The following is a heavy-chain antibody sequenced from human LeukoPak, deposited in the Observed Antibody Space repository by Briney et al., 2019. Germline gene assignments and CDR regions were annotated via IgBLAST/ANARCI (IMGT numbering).Heavy chain of an antibody. CDR2: INHSGST. CDR1: GGSFSGYY. V-gene: IGHV4-34*01. CDR3: ARGVVVVAATYYYFDY. D-gene: IGHD2-15*01. Sequence: KPSETLSLTCAVNGGSFSGYYWSWIRQPPGKGLEWIGEINHSGSTNYNPSLKSRVTISVDTSKNQFSLKLSSVTAADTAVYYCARGVVVVAATYYYFDYWGQGTLVTVSS. J-gene: IGHJ4*02.